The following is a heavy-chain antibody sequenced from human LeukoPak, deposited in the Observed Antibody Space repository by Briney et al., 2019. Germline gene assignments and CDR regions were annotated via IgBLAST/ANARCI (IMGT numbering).Heavy chain of an antibody. D-gene: IGHD4/OR15-4a*01. CDR2: ISGSGST. Sequence: GGSLRLSCAASAFTFSYYAMSWVRQAPGRGLEWVSAISGSGSTHYADSVKGRFTISRDNSKNTLYLQMNSLRDEDTAVYYCARAYMVGGYYYYGMDVWGQGTTVTVSS. V-gene: IGHV3-23*01. CDR3: ARAYMVGGYYYYGMDV. J-gene: IGHJ6*02. CDR1: AFTFSYYA.